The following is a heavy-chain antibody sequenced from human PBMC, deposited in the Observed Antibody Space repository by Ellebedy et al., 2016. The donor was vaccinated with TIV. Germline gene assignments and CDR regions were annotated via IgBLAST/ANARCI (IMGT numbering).Heavy chain of an antibody. V-gene: IGHV3-23*01. CDR1: GFTSSNYA. Sequence: GGSLRLSCSVSGFTSSNYAMTWVRQAPGTGLEWVASITGNGGITLYADSVKGRFTISRDNSRNTLYLQLNSLRAEDTAVYHCAKDPNGDYVGAFDTWGQGTMVTVSS. D-gene: IGHD4-17*01. CDR2: ITGNGGIT. CDR3: AKDPNGDYVGAFDT. J-gene: IGHJ3*02.